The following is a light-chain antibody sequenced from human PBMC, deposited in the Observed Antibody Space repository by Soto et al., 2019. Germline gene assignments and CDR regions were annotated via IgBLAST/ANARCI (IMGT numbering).Light chain of an antibody. CDR3: QQYYSVPWK. CDR1: QNIFYSPKNKDY. V-gene: IGKV4-1*01. J-gene: IGKJ1*01. Sequence: DIVMTQSPDSLTVSLGERATINCKSSQNIFYSPKNKDYLAWFQQKPGQPPKLLIYWASTRESGVPDRFSGSGAGTNFTLSISSLQSEDVAVYYCQQYYSVPWKFGHGTKV. CDR2: WAS.